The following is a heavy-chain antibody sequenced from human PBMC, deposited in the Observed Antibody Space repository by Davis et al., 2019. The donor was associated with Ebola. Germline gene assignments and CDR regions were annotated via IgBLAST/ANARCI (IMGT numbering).Heavy chain of an antibody. J-gene: IGHJ4*02. CDR1: GYTFTSYD. D-gene: IGHD4-17*01. CDR3: ARGYADYHKEFDY. Sequence: ASVKVSCKASGYTFTSYDINWVRQATGQGLEWMGWMNPNSGNTGYAQTFQGRVTMTRDTSITTAYMELTSLTSEDTAVYYCARGYADYHKEFDYWGQGALVTVSS. CDR2: MNPNSGNT. V-gene: IGHV1-8*02.